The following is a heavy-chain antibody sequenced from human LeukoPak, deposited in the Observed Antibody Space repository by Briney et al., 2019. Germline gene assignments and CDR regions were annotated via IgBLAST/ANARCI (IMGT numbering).Heavy chain of an antibody. CDR1: GYTFTSYY. V-gene: IGHV1-46*01. CDR3: ARDLFEGSAAGEDNWFDP. D-gene: IGHD6-13*01. Sequence: ASVKVSCKASGYTFTSYYMHWVRQAPGQGLEWMGIINPSGGSTSYAQKFQGRVTMTRDTSTGTVYMELSSLRSEDTAVYYCARDLFEGSAAGEDNWFDPWGQGTLVTVSS. CDR2: INPSGGST. J-gene: IGHJ5*02.